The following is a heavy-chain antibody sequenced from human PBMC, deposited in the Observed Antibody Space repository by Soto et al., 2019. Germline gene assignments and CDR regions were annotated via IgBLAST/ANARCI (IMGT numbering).Heavy chain of an antibody. Sequence: GGSLRLSCAASGFTFRSYAMSWVRQAPGKGLEWVSAIGGSGDSSYYADSVKGRFTISRDNSKNALYLQMNSLRAGDTAVYYCAKDPYDSSGFYDYWGQGTLVTVSS. CDR3: AKDPYDSSGFYDY. D-gene: IGHD3-22*01. CDR1: GFTFRSYA. J-gene: IGHJ4*02. V-gene: IGHV3-23*01. CDR2: IGGSGDSS.